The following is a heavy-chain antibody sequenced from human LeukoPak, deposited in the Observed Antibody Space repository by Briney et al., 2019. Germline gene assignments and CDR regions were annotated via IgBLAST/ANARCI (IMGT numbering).Heavy chain of an antibody. CDR1: GFTVSSNY. D-gene: IGHD5-24*01. CDR3: ARGASRDGSGY. J-gene: IGHJ4*02. V-gene: IGHV3-66*01. Sequence: GGSLRLSCAASGFTVSSNYMTWVRQAPGKGLEWVSVIYSGGGTYYADSVKGRFTISRDNSKNTPYLQMNSLRAEDTAVYYCARGASRDGSGYWGQGTLVTVS. CDR2: IYSGGGT.